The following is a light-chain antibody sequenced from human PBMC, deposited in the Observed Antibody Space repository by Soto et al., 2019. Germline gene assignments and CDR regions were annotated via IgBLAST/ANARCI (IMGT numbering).Light chain of an antibody. CDR1: ESVSSN. CDR2: GAS. CDR3: QQYNYWPPIT. J-gene: IGKJ5*01. Sequence: PGERATLSCMASESVSSNLAWYQQRPGQAPRLLIYGASTRATDTPVRFRGSGSGTEFTLTISSLQSEDFAVYYCQQYNYWPPITFGQGTRLEIK. V-gene: IGKV3-15*01.